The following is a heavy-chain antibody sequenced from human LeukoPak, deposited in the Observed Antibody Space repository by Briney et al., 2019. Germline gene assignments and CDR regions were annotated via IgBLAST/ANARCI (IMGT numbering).Heavy chain of an antibody. V-gene: IGHV4-59*01. CDR2: IYYSGST. J-gene: IGHJ4*02. CDR1: GGSISSYY. CDR3: AGSIVVVSAFDY. Sequence: NASQTLSLTCTVSGGSISSYYWSWIRQPPGKGLEWIGYIYYSGSTNYNPSLKSRVTISVDTSKNQFSLKLSSVTAADTAVYYCAGSIVVVSAFDYWGQGTLVTVSS. D-gene: IGHD3-22*01.